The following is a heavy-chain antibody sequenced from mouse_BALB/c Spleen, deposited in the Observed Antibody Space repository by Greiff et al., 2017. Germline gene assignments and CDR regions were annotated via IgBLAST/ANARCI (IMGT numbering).Heavy chain of an antibody. CDR2: IDPETGGT. CDR3: TGAASAMDD. CDR1: GYTFTDYE. J-gene: IGHJ4*01. D-gene: IGHD1-2*01. V-gene: IGHV1-15*01. Sequence: VQLVESGAELVRPGASVTLSCKASGYTFTDYEMHWVKQTPVHGLEWIGAIDPETGGTAYNQKFKGKATLTADKSSSTAYMELRSLASADSAGYCCTGAASAMDDWGEGTSVTVSS.